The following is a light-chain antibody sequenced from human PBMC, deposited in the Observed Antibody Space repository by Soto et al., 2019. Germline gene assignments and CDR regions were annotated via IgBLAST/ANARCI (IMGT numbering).Light chain of an antibody. Sequence: DIQMTQSPSILSASVGDRVTITCRASQSISSWLAWYQQKPGEAPKLLIYDASSLESGVPSRFSGSGSGTEFTLTISSLQPDDFATYYCQHYNSYSEAFGQGTKVDIK. CDR3: QHYNSYSEA. V-gene: IGKV1-5*01. J-gene: IGKJ1*01. CDR1: QSISSW. CDR2: DAS.